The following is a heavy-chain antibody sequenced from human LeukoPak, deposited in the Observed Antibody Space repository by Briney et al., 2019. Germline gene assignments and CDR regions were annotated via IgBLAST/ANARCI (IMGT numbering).Heavy chain of an antibody. CDR1: GGSISGHY. D-gene: IGHD2-2*01. J-gene: IGHJ5*02. V-gene: IGHV4-59*08. CDR3: ARRWCGCTSNDCYDNWFDP. Sequence: SETLSLTCTVSGGSISGHYWSWIRQPPGKGLEWIGYIYYSGSTNYNPSLKSRVTISADTSKNQFTLRLSSVTAADTAVYYCARRWCGCTSNDCYDNWFDPWGQGTLVTVSS. CDR2: IYYSGST.